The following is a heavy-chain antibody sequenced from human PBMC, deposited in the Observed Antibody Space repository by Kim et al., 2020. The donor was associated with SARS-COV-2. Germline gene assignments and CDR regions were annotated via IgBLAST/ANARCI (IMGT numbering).Heavy chain of an antibody. Sequence: SETLSLTCTVSGGSVSSGSYYWSWIRQPPGKGLEWIGYIYYSGSTNYNPSLKSRVTISVDTSKNQFSLKLSSVTAADTAVYYCARGGKLQLWPMPYYFD. D-gene: IGHD5-18*01. CDR2: IYYSGST. J-gene: IGHJ4*01. CDR3: ARGGKLQLWPMPYYFD. V-gene: IGHV4-61*01. CDR1: GGSVSSGSYY.